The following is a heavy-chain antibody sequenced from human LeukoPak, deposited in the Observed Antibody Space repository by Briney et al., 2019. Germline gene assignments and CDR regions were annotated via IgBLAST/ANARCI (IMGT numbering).Heavy chain of an antibody. CDR2: IYPGDSDT. V-gene: IGHV5-51*01. D-gene: IGHD5-24*01. Sequence: PGESLKISCKGSGYSFTSYWIGWVRQMPGKGLEWMGIIYPGDSDTRYSPSFQGQVTISADKSISTAYLQWSSLQASDTAMYYCARAEWLQLSAFDIWGQGTMVTVSS. J-gene: IGHJ3*02. CDR1: GYSFTSYW. CDR3: ARAEWLQLSAFDI.